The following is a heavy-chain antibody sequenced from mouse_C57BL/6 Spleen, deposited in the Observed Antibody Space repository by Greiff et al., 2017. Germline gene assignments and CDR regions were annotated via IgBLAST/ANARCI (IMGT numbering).Heavy chain of an antibody. D-gene: IGHD1-1*01. Sequence: EVKLVESGGGLVKPGGSLKISCAASGFTFSDYGMHWVRQAPEKGLEWVAYISSGSSTISYADTVKGRFTISRDNAKNTLFLQMTSLRSEDTAMYYCATYYGSSRSYWYFDVWGTGTTVTVSS. CDR2: ISSGSSTI. CDR3: ATYYGSSRSYWYFDV. J-gene: IGHJ1*03. V-gene: IGHV5-17*01. CDR1: GFTFSDYG.